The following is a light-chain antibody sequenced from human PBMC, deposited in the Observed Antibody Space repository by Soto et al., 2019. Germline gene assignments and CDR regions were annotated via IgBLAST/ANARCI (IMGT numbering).Light chain of an antibody. CDR2: DAS. CDR1: QSITSW. Sequence: DIRMTQSPSTLSASVGDRVTITCRASQSITSWLAWYQQKPGKAPNLLIYDASSLESGVPSRFSGSGSGTEFTLTISSLQPDDFATYYCQQYNNYPVTVGQGTKVDSK. CDR3: QQYNNYPVT. J-gene: IGKJ1*01. V-gene: IGKV1-5*01.